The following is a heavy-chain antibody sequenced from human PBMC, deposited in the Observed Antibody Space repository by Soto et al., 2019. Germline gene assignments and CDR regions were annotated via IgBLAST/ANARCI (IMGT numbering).Heavy chain of an antibody. Sequence: XETLSLPCNVSGGSVSSGRYYWSWIRQPPGKGLEWIGYIYYSGTINNNPSLKSRTTISLDTSKNQLSLKLNSVTAADTAIYYCARGYDILDAWGQGTLVTVSS. CDR1: GGSVSSGRYY. D-gene: IGHD3-9*01. CDR3: ARGYDILDA. J-gene: IGHJ4*02. V-gene: IGHV4-61*01. CDR2: IYYSGTI.